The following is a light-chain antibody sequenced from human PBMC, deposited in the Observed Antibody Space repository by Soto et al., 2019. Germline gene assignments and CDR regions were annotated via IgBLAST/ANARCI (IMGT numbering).Light chain of an antibody. V-gene: IGKV3-15*01. Sequence: EIVMTQSPATLSVSPGERATLSCRASQSVSSNLAWYQQTPGQAPRLLIYGASTRATGIPARFSGSGSGTEFTLTISSLQSEDFAVYYCQQYNNWPLHVTFGQGTKVDIK. CDR2: GAS. CDR3: QQYNNWPLHVT. J-gene: IGKJ1*01. CDR1: QSVSSN.